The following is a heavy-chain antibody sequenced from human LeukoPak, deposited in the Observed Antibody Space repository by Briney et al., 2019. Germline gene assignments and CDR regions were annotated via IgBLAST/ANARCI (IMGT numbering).Heavy chain of an antibody. CDR1: GFTFSSYW. Sequence: GGSLRLSCAASGFTFSSYWMHWVGQAPGKGLVWVSRVNGDGSSTSYADSVKGRFTISRDNANNTLYLQMNSLRAEDTAVYYCARHPTLYPDWGQGTLVTVSS. CDR2: VNGDGSST. CDR3: ARHPTLYPD. J-gene: IGHJ4*02. V-gene: IGHV3-74*01. D-gene: IGHD2-8*01.